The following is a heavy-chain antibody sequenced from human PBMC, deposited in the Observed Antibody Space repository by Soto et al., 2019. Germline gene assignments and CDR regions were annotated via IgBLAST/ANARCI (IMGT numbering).Heavy chain of an antibody. CDR3: ARHLICGDDCRAGDY. CDR1: GFTFSTYG. D-gene: IGHD2-21*02. J-gene: IGHJ4*02. V-gene: IGHV3-23*01. Sequence: PGGSLRLSCAASGFTFSTYGMSWVRQAPGKGLEWVSAISGSGSVILYADSVKGRFTISRDNSKITLNLQMNSLRAEDTAVYYCARHLICGDDCRAGDYWGQGTLVTVSS. CDR2: ISGSGSVI.